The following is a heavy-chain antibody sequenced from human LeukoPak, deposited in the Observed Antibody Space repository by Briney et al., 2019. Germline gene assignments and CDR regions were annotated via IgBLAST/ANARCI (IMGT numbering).Heavy chain of an antibody. V-gene: IGHV3-9*01. CDR1: GFTFDDFA. D-gene: IGHD6-13*01. Sequence: GGSLRLSCAASGFTFDDFAMHWGRQAPGNGLEWVSGISWNSGSIGYADSVKGRFTISRDNAKNSLYLQMNSLRAEDTALYYCAKAWSSSSWYGNWFDPWGQGTLVTVSS. CDR3: AKAWSSSSWYGNWFDP. CDR2: ISWNSGSI. J-gene: IGHJ5*02.